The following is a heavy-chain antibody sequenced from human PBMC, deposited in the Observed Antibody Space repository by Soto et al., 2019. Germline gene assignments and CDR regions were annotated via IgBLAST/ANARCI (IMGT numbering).Heavy chain of an antibody. Sequence: ASVKVSCKASGYTFTSYGISWVRQAPGQGLEWMGWISAYNGNTNYAQKLQGRVTMTTDTSTSTAYMELRSLRSDDTAVYYCARDAGVATTPYYYYGMDVWGQGTTVTVSS. D-gene: IGHD5-12*01. CDR2: ISAYNGNT. CDR1: GYTFTSYG. V-gene: IGHV1-18*01. J-gene: IGHJ6*02. CDR3: ARDAGVATTPYYYYGMDV.